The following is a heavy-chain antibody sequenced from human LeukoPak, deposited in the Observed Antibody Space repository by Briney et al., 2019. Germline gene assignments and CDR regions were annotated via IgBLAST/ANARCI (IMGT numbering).Heavy chain of an antibody. CDR1: GYTLTELS. CDR3: ATAEDAIRYFGHYYYGMDV. D-gene: IGHD3-9*01. J-gene: IGHJ6*02. Sequence: ASVKVSCKVSGYTLTELSMHWVRQAPGTGLEWMGGFDPEDGETIYAQKFQGRVTMTEDTSTDTAYMELSSLRSEDTAVYYCATAEDAIRYFGHYYYGMDVWGQGTTVTVSS. CDR2: FDPEDGET. V-gene: IGHV1-24*01.